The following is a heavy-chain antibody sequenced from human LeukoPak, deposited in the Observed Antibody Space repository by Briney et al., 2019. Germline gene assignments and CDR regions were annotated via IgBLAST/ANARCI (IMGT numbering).Heavy chain of an antibody. CDR1: GFTFSSYG. D-gene: IGHD3-10*01. J-gene: IGHJ3*02. Sequence: GGSLRLSSAASGFTFSSYGMTWVRHAPGKGLEWVSAITGSGGSTYYADSVKGRSTISRDNSKNRLYLQMNCLRAEDTAVYYCAKYGLAGSGRFHDASDIWGQGTMVTVSA. CDR2: ITGSGGST. CDR3: AKYGLAGSGRFHDASDI. V-gene: IGHV3-23*01.